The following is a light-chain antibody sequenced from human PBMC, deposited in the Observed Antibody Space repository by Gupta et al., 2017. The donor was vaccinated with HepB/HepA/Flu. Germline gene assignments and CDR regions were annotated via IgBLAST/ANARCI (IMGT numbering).Light chain of an antibody. J-gene: IGKJ5*01. CDR1: QSVSNY. V-gene: IGKV3-11*01. Sequence: EIVLTQSPATLSLSPGERASLSCRASQSVSNYLAWYQQKPGQAPRLLIYDASNRATGIPARFSGRGSGTEFTLTISSLEPEDVAVYYCQQRPNWPPGGITFGQGTRLEIK. CDR2: DAS. CDR3: QQRPNWPPGGIT.